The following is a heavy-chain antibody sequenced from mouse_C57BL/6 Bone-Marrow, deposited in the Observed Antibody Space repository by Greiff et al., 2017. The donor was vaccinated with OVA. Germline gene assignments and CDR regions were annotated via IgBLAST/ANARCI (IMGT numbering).Heavy chain of an antibody. D-gene: IGHD1-1*01. CDR3: ARRVAYGSSYVYWDFGV. J-gene: IGHJ1*03. CDR2: ILPGSGST. CDR1: GYTFTGYW. V-gene: IGHV1-9*01. Sequence: QVQLQQSGAELLKPGASVKLSCKATGYTFTGYWIEWVKQRPGHGLEWIGEILPGSGSTNYNEKFKGKATFTADTSTNTAYMQLSSLTTEDSAIYYSARRVAYGSSYVYWDFGVWGTGTTVTVSS.